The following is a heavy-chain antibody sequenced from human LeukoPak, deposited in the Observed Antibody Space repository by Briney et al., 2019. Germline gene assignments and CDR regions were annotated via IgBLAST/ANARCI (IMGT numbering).Heavy chain of an antibody. CDR1: GFTFSSYA. CDR2: ISGSGGST. J-gene: IGHJ4*02. CDR3: AKLPMVVAATPVDY. Sequence: GSLILSCAASGFTFSSYAMSWVRQAPGKGLEWVSAISGSGGSTYYADSVKGRFTISRDNSKNTLYLQMNSLRAEDTAVYYCAKLPMVVAATPVDYWGQGTLVTVSS. D-gene: IGHD2-15*01. V-gene: IGHV3-23*01.